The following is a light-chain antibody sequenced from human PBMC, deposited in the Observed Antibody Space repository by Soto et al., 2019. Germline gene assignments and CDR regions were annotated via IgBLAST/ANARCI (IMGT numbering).Light chain of an antibody. Sequence: EIVMTQSPATLSVPPGERATLSCRASQSVSSNLAWYQQKPGQAPRLLIYGPSTRATGIPARFSGSGSGTEFTLTISSLQSEDFAVYYCQQFNSWPGTFGQGTKVEIK. CDR1: QSVSSN. CDR3: QQFNSWPGT. J-gene: IGKJ1*01. V-gene: IGKV3-15*01. CDR2: GPS.